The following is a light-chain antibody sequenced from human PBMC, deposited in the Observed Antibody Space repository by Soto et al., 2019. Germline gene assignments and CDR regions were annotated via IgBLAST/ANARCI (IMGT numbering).Light chain of an antibody. J-gene: IGKJ1*01. CDR3: QQYGSSGT. CDR1: QSVSNNY. V-gene: IGKV3-20*01. CDR2: GAS. Sequence: EILLTQSPATLSWSPGERATLSCRASQSVSNNYLAWYQQKPGQAPRLLIYGASNRATGIPDRLSGSGSGTEFTLTISRLEPEDFAVYYCQQYGSSGTFGQGTKVDI.